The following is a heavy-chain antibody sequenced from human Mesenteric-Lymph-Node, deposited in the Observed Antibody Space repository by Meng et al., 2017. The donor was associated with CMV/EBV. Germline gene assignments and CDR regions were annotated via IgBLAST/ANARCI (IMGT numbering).Heavy chain of an antibody. Sequence: GSITRHDYYWSWIRQTPGKGLEWIGYIYYTGSTYYNPYLKSRVTISRETSKNQFSLKLTSVTAADTAVYYCARDMQGSYGSLNWFDPWGQGTLVTVSS. CDR1: GSITRHDYY. J-gene: IGHJ5*02. CDR3: ARDMQGSYGSLNWFDP. V-gene: IGHV4-30-4*08. D-gene: IGHD5-18*01. CDR2: IYYTGST.